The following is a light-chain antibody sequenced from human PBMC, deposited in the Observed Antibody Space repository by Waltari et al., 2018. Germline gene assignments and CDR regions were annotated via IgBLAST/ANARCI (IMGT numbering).Light chain of an antibody. CDR1: SSDVGNYNL. V-gene: IGLV2-23*02. CDR2: EVN. CDR3: SSYAGSNTYMI. Sequence: QSALTQPASVSGSPGQSITISCTGTSSDVGNYNLVSWYQKHPGKAPKLMIYEVNKRPSGASNRSAGSKSGNTASLTISGLQAEDEADYYCSSYAGSNTYMIFGGGTKLTVL. J-gene: IGLJ2*01.